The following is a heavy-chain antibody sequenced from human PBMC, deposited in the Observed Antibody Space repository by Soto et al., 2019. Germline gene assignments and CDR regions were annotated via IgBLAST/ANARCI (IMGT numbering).Heavy chain of an antibody. CDR3: AKDRVKYDSSAVFDY. V-gene: IGHV3-9*01. J-gene: IGHJ4*02. CDR2: ISWNSGSI. CDR1: GFTFDDYA. Sequence: EVQLVESGGGLVQPGRSLRLSCAASGFTFDDYAMHWVRQAPGKGLEWVSGISWNSGSIGYADSVKGRFTISRDNATNSLYLQMNSLRAEDTALYYCAKDRVKYDSSAVFDYWGQGTLVTVSS. D-gene: IGHD3-22*01.